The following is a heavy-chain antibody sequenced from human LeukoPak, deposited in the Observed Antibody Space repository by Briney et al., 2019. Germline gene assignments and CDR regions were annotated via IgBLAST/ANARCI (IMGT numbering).Heavy chain of an antibody. J-gene: IGHJ4*02. Sequence: SETLSLTCTVSGYSISSGYYWGWIRQPPGKGLEWIGSIYHSGSTYYNPSLKSRVTISVDTSKNQFSLKLSSVTAADTAVYYRARLIRVWFGNPGDYWGQGTLVTVSS. CDR3: ARLIRVWFGNPGDY. D-gene: IGHD3-10*01. CDR2: IYHSGST. CDR1: GYSISSGYY. V-gene: IGHV4-38-2*02.